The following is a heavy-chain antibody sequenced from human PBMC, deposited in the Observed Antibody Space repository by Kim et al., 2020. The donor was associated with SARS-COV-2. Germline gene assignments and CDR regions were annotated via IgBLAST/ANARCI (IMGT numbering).Heavy chain of an antibody. J-gene: IGHJ4*01. D-gene: IGHD6-19*01. CDR1: GFTFSSYG. Sequence: GGSLRLSCAASGFTFSSYGMHWVRQAPGKGQEWVAVIWYDGSNKYYADSVKGRFTISRDNSKNTLYLQMNSLRAADTAVYYCARWAYSSGWYGNYFDYWG. CDR2: IWYDGSNK. CDR3: ARWAYSSGWYGNYFDY. V-gene: IGHV3-33*01.